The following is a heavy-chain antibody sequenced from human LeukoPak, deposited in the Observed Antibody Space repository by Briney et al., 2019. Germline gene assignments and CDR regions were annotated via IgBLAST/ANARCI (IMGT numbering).Heavy chain of an antibody. D-gene: IGHD3/OR15-3a*01. J-gene: IGHJ3*01. CDR1: GYSFTTFH. CDR3: ARRGLVAGIYDLVYGFDL. CDR2: VNPDTGNT. Sequence: GASVKVSCKAAGYSFTTFHINWVRQAPGQGPEWMGWVNPDTGNTGFPQKFQGRVTITQNSSVTTVYMELSSLTSEDTAVYYCARRGLVAGIYDLVYGFDLWGQGTMVTVSS. V-gene: IGHV1-8*03.